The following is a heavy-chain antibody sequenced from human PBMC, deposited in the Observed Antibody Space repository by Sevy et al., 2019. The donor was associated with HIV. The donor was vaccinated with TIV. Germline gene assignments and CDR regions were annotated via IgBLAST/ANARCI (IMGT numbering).Heavy chain of an antibody. V-gene: IGHV3-23*01. J-gene: IGHJ4*02. D-gene: IGHD4-17*01. CDR3: AKDGHDYGDFYFNY. CDR2: IIGSGGRT. Sequence: GGSLRLSCEVPGFSFNSYSFNWVRQSPGKGLEWVSCIIGSGGRTYYAESVKGRFTISRDNAKNTLYLQMNNLRAEDTAVYYCAKDGHDYGDFYFNYWGQGTLVTVSS. CDR1: GFSFNSYS.